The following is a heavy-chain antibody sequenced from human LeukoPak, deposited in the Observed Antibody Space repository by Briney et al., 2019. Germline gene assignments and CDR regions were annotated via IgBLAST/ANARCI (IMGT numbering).Heavy chain of an antibody. CDR1: GGSISSGGYY. J-gene: IGHJ4*02. CDR2: IYYSGST. D-gene: IGHD6-19*01. CDR3: AREGPGGWPFDY. Sequence: PSETLSLTCTVSGGSISSGGYYWSWTRQHPGKGLEWIGYIYYSGSTYYNPSLKSRVTISVDTSKNQFSLKLSSVTAADTAVYYCAREGPGGWPFDYWGQGTLVTVSS. V-gene: IGHV4-31*03.